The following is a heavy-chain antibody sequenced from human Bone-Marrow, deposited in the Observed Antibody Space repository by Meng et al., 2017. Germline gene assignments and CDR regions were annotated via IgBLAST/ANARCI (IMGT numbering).Heavy chain of an antibody. CDR2: IKQDGSEK. Sequence: ESLTISCAASGFTFSSYWMSWVRQAPGKGLEWVANIKQDGSEKYYVDSVKGRFTISRDNAKNSLYLQMNSLRAEDTAVYYCARGGGLLWFGEPFDYWGQGTLVTVSS. CDR3: ARGGGLLWFGEPFDY. CDR1: GFTFSSYW. V-gene: IGHV3-7*01. J-gene: IGHJ4*02. D-gene: IGHD3-10*01.